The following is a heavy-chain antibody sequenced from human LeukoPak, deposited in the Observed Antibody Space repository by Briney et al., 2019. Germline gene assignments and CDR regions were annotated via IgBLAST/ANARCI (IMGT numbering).Heavy chain of an antibody. CDR3: AKDPGAAAGKKENWFDP. CDR2: ISGSGGST. V-gene: IGHV3-23*01. Sequence: PGGSLRLSCAASGFTFSSYAMSWVRQAPGKGLEWVSAISGSGGSTYYADSVKGRFTISRDNSKNTLYLQMNSLRAEDTAVYYCAKDPGAAAGKKENWFDPWGQGTLVTVSS. CDR1: GFTFSSYA. D-gene: IGHD6-13*01. J-gene: IGHJ5*02.